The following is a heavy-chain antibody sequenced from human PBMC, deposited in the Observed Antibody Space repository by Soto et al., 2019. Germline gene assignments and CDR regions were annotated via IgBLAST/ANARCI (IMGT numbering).Heavy chain of an antibody. CDR1: GFTVSSDY. Sequence: EVQLVESGGGLIQPGGSLRLSCAASGFTVSSDYMGWVRQAPGKGLEWVSLIYSDGRTFYGDSVRGRFTISRDNSKNTLFLQMDSLRAEDTAVYYCAKYCSTTTCRSFDYWGQGTLVTVSS. J-gene: IGHJ4*02. V-gene: IGHV3-53*01. CDR2: IYSDGRT. CDR3: AKYCSTTTCRSFDY. D-gene: IGHD2-2*01.